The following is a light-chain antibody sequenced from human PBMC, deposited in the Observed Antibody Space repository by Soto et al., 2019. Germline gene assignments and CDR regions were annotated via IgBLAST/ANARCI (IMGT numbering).Light chain of an antibody. V-gene: IGLV2-14*03. Sequence: QSVLTQPASVSGSPGQSITISCTGSSSDIGGYNFVSWYQQHPGKAPKLMIYEVNNRPSGVSNRFSGSKSGNTASLTISGLQTEDEADDYCTSYTSNSTVLFGGGTQLTV. J-gene: IGLJ2*01. CDR2: EVN. CDR3: TSYTSNSTVL. CDR1: SSDIGGYNF.